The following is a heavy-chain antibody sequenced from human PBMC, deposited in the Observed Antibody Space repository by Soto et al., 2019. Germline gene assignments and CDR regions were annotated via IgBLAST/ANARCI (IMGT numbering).Heavy chain of an antibody. CDR2: IYYSGST. D-gene: IGHD2-15*01. J-gene: IGHJ6*03. V-gene: IGHV4-31*03. CDR3: ARVPRYCSGGSCCYYYYYYMDV. Sequence: SETLSLTCTVSGGSISSGGYYWSWIRQHPGKGLEWIGYIYYSGSTYYNPSLKSRVTISVDTSKNQFSLKLSSVTAADTAVYYCARVPRYCSGGSCCYYYYYYMDVWGKGTTVTVSS. CDR1: GGSISSGGYY.